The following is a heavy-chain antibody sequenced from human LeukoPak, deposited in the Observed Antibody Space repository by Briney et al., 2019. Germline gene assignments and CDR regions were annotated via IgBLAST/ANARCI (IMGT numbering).Heavy chain of an antibody. CDR1: GFTFSSYG. J-gene: IGHJ4*02. Sequence: PGGSLRLSCAASGFTFSSYGMHWVRQAPGKGLEWVAFIRYDGSNKCYADSVKGRFTISRDNSKNTLYLQMNSLRAEDTAVYYCAKDNVPAALIDYWGQGTLVTVSS. CDR2: IRYDGSNK. V-gene: IGHV3-30*02. CDR3: AKDNVPAALIDY. D-gene: IGHD2-2*01.